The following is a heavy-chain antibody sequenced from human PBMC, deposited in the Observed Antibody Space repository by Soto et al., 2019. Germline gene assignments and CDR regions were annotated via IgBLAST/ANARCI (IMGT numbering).Heavy chain of an antibody. CDR3: ARNGYSSSWYLTDY. Sequence: XESLRVSCKCSGYSFTSYWIGWVRQMPGKGLEWMGIIYPGDSDTRYSPSFQGQVTISADKSISTAYLQWSSLKASDTAMYYCARNGYSSSWYLTDYWGQGTLVTVSS. CDR2: IYPGDSDT. J-gene: IGHJ4*02. D-gene: IGHD6-13*01. V-gene: IGHV5-51*01. CDR1: GYSFTSYW.